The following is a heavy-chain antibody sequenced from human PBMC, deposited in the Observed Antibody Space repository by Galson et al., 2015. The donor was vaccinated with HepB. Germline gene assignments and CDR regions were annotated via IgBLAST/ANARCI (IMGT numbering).Heavy chain of an antibody. Sequence: QSGAEVKKPGESLKISCKGSGYSFTTHWIGWVRQMPGKGLEWMGINYPGDSDTRYSPSFQGQVTISADKSITTAYLQWSSLKTSDTAMYYCARGLGRAARGTGTLDYWGQGTLVTVSS. CDR1: GYSFTTHW. V-gene: IGHV5-51*03. CDR2: NYPGDSDT. CDR3: ARGLGRAARGTGTLDY. J-gene: IGHJ4*02. D-gene: IGHD6-13*01.